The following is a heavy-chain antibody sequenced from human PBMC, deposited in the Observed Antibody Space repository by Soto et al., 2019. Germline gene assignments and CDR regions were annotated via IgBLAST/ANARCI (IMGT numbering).Heavy chain of an antibody. CDR3: VTYYLNDSGYDMPEYYFDY. Sequence: EASVKVSCKVSGYTLTELSMHWVRHAPGKGLEWMGGFDPEDGETIYAQKSQGRVTMTEDTSTDTAYMELSSLRSEDTAVYYCVTYYLNDSGYDMPEYYFDYWCQGTLVTVS. V-gene: IGHV1-24*01. D-gene: IGHD3-22*01. J-gene: IGHJ4*02. CDR1: GYTLTELS. CDR2: FDPEDGET.